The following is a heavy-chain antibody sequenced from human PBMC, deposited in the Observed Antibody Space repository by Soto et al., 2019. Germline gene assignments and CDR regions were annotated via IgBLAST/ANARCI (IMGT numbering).Heavy chain of an antibody. V-gene: IGHV1-69*13. Sequence: SVKVSCKASGGTFSSYAISWVRQAPGQGLEWMGGIIPIFGTANYAQKFQGRVTITADESTSTAYRELSSLRSEDTAVYYGARGTGPLVYAPFDYWGQGTLVTVSS. D-gene: IGHD4-17*01. CDR1: GGTFSSYA. J-gene: IGHJ4*02. CDR2: IIPIFGTA. CDR3: ARGTGPLVYAPFDY.